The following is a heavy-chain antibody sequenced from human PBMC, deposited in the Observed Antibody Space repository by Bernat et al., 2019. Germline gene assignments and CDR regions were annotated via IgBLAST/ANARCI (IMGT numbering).Heavy chain of an antibody. CDR2: IKRKTDGGTI. D-gene: IGHD2-15*01. V-gene: IGHV3-15*01. Sequence: EVQLVESGGGLVKPGGSLTLSCAASGFTFSKVWMTWVRQAPGKGLEWVGRIKRKTDGGTIDYAAPVKGRFTISRDDSINTMYLQMNSLKTEDTALYYCATGDCSGGSCNFFDYWGQGTLVTVSS. CDR3: ATGDCSGGSCNFFDY. J-gene: IGHJ4*02. CDR1: GFTFSKVW.